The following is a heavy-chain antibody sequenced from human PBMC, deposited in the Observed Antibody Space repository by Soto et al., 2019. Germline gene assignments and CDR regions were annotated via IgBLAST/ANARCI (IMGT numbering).Heavy chain of an antibody. J-gene: IGHJ4*02. CDR1: GFTFNNAW. CDR3: AAMSGHSSVWFDN. D-gene: IGHD3-22*01. V-gene: IGHV3-15*01. Sequence: VQLVESGGGLVKPGGSLRLSCAASGFTFNNAWMSCVRQAPGKGLEWVGRVKSKTEGGTVDYAATVKGRFSISRDDSTNTLYVQMNSLKTEDTAVYYCAAMSGHSSVWFDNWGQGTLVTVSS. CDR2: VKSKTEGGTV.